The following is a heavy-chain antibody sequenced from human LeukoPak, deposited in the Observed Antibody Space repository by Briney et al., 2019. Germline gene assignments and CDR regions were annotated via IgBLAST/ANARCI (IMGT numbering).Heavy chain of an antibody. J-gene: IGHJ4*02. D-gene: IGHD6-6*01. CDR3: VRLLPASRHYFDY. CDR1: GRIVSSDY. Sequence: GGSLRLSCAASGRIVSSDYLAWVRQAPGKGLEWISVIYGGGATYYADSVRGRFTISRDNSKSELFLQMNSLRVEDTAVYHCVRLLPASRHYFDYWGQGTLVTVSS. CDR2: IYGGGAT. V-gene: IGHV3-53*01.